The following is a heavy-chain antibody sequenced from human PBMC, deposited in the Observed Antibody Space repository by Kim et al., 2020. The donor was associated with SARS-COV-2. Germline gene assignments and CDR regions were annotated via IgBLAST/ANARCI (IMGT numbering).Heavy chain of an antibody. J-gene: IGHJ3*02. V-gene: IGHV3-7*01. CDR1: GCTFSSYW. D-gene: IGHD6-19*01. Sequence: VGSLRLSCAAAGCTFSSYWMTWFRQAPGKGLEWVANIKQDGNQKYYVDSVKGRFTISRDNAKNSLYLQMNSLRAEDTAVYYCARDGDLYSSGKDAFDIWGQGTMVTVSS. CDR3: ARDGDLYSSGKDAFDI. CDR2: IKQDGNQK.